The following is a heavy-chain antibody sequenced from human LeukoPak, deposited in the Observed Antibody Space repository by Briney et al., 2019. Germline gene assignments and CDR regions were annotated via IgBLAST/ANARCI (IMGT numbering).Heavy chain of an antibody. CDR3: ARGPLVGATSAFDI. Sequence: ASVKVSCKASGYTFTSYFMHWVRQAPGQGLEWMGWINAGNGNTKYSQKFQGRVTITRDTSASTAYMELSSLRSEDTAVYYCARGPLVGATSAFDIWGQGTMVTVSS. J-gene: IGHJ3*02. V-gene: IGHV1-3*01. CDR1: GYTFTSYF. D-gene: IGHD1-26*01. CDR2: INAGNGNT.